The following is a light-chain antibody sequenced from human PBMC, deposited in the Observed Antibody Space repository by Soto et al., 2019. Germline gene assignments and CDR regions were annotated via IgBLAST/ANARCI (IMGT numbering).Light chain of an antibody. V-gene: IGKV3-20*01. CDR1: QSVSSNY. CDR3: QQYGNSPPIT. Sequence: EIVLTQSPGTLSLSPGERATLSCRASQSVSSNYLAWYQQKPGQAPRLLIYGASTRATGIPDRFSGSGSGTDFTLTISRLEPEDFAVYYCQQYGNSPPITFGGGTKGDIK. CDR2: GAS. J-gene: IGKJ4*01.